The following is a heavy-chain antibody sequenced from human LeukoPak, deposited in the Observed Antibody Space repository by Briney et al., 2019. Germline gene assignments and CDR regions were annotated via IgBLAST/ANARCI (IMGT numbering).Heavy chain of an antibody. V-gene: IGHV4-59*01. CDR1: GGSISSYY. J-gene: IGHJ5*02. D-gene: IGHD3-9*01. Sequence: SETLSLTCTVSGGSISSYYWSWIRQPPGKGLEWIGYIYYSGSTNYNPSLKSRVTISVDTSKNQFSLKLSSVTAADTAVYYCARVNYDILTGLITGWFDPWGQGTLVTVSS. CDR2: IYYSGST. CDR3: ARVNYDILTGLITGWFDP.